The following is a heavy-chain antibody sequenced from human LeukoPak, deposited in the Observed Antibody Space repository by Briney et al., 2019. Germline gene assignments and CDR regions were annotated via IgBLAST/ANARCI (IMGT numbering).Heavy chain of an antibody. Sequence: ASVKVSCKASGYTFTSYGISWVRQAPGQGLEWMGWISAYNGNTNYAQKLQGRVTMTTDTSTSTAYMELRSLRSDDPAVYYCARGITMVRGVITPPDYWGQGTLVTVSS. V-gene: IGHV1-18*01. D-gene: IGHD3-10*01. CDR3: ARGITMVRGVITPPDY. CDR2: ISAYNGNT. J-gene: IGHJ4*02. CDR1: GYTFTSYG.